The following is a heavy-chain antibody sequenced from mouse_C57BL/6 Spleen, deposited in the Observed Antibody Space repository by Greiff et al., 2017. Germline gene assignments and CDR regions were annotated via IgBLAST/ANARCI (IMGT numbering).Heavy chain of an antibody. V-gene: IGHV14-4*01. CDR1: GFNIKDDY. Sequence: EVQLQQSGAELVRPGASVKLSCTASGFNIKDDYMHWVKQRPEQGLEWIGWIDPENGDTEYASKFQGKATITADTSSNTAYLQLSSLTSEDTAVYYCTSSSVVALDYWGQGTSVTVSS. CDR2: IDPENGDT. CDR3: TSSSVVALDY. D-gene: IGHD1-1*01. J-gene: IGHJ4*01.